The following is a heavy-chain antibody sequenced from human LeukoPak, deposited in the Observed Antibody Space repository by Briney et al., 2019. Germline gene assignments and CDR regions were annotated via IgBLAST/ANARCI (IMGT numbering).Heavy chain of an antibody. V-gene: IGHV3-23*01. CDR1: GFSFSSHA. J-gene: IGHJ4*02. Sequence: GGSLRLSCAASGFSFSSHAMSWVRQAPGKGLEWVSAISGNGGRTFYADSMRGRFTISRDNAKNSLYLQMNSLRAEDTAVYYCARDARKYYYDSSGPHDYWGQGTLVTVSS. CDR3: ARDARKYYYDSSGPHDY. D-gene: IGHD3-22*01. CDR2: ISGNGGRT.